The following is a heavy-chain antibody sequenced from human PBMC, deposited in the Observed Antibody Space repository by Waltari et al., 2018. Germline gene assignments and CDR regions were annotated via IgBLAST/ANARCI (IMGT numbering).Heavy chain of an antibody. CDR2: RKSDGSST. CDR3: ARGARRTTVTTGWWYFDL. D-gene: IGHD4-17*01. V-gene: IGHV3-74*01. CDR1: GFPYSRYW. Sequence: EVQLVESGGGLVQPGGSLRLSCAASGFPYSRYWMHWVRQAPGKGLVWVSRRKSDGSSTSYADSGKGRFTISKDNAKNTVYLQMNSLRAEDTDIYYCARGARRTTVTTGWWYFDLWGRCNLVTVSS. J-gene: IGHJ2*01.